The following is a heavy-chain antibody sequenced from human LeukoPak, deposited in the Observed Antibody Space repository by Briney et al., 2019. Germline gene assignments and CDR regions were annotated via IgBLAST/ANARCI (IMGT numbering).Heavy chain of an antibody. CDR2: IYYSGST. CDR1: GGSISSYY. J-gene: IGHJ5*02. CDR3: AREKYDSSGYIVLDP. V-gene: IGHV4-59*01. Sequence: SQTLSLTCTVSGGSISSYYWSWIRQPPGKGLEWIGYIYYSGSTNYNPSLKSRVTISVDTSKNQFSLKLSSVTAADTAVYYCAREKYDSSGYIVLDPWGQGTLVTVSS. D-gene: IGHD3-22*01.